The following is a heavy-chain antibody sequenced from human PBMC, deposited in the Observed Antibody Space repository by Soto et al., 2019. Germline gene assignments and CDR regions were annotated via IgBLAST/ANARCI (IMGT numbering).Heavy chain of an antibody. J-gene: IGHJ4*02. CDR3: VRSGTSSGRFSDY. Sequence: GESLKISCKGSGYTFTSYWIGWVRQMPGEGLEWMGVIYPSDSDIRYSPSFQGKVAISADKSITTAYLQWSSLKAADTAMYYCVRSGTSSGRFSDYWGQGTLVTVSS. CDR1: GYTFTSYW. CDR2: IYPSDSDI. D-gene: IGHD2-15*01. V-gene: IGHV5-51*01.